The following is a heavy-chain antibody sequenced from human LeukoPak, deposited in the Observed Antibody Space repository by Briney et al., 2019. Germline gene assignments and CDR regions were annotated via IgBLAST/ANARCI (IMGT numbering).Heavy chain of an antibody. V-gene: IGHV3-30*03. CDR2: ISYDGSNK. D-gene: IGHD2-2*01. Sequence: GGSLRLSCAASGFTFSSYGMHWVRQAPGKGLEWVAVISYDGSNKYYADSVKGRFTISRDNSKNTLYLQMNSLRAEDTAVYYCAREGGDIVVVPAAGWFDPWGQGTLVTVSS. J-gene: IGHJ5*02. CDR1: GFTFSSYG. CDR3: AREGGDIVVVPAAGWFDP.